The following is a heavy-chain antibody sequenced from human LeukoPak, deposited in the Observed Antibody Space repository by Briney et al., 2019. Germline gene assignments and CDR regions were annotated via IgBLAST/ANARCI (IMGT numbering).Heavy chain of an antibody. J-gene: IGHJ4*02. CDR2: TYYRSKWYN. CDR3: ARGSSSNSWYFDY. V-gene: IGHV6-1*01. Sequence: SQTLSLTCAISGDSVSSNTATWTWIRQSPSRGLEWLGRTYYRSKWYNDYAVSVKSRIIINPDTSRNQFSLQLNSVTPEDTAVYYCARGSSSNSWYFDYWGQGTLVTVSS. CDR1: GDSVSSNTAT. D-gene: IGHD6-13*01.